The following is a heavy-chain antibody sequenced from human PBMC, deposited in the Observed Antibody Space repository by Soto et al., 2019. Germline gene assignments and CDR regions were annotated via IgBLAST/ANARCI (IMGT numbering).Heavy chain of an antibody. J-gene: IGHJ4*01. D-gene: IGHD3-16*01. CDR2: IKSKADVSTK. V-gene: IGHV3-15*01. CDR1: GITVSNVW. Sequence: PGWSLRLSCAASGITVSNVWMTWIRHAPWKVLEWVVRIKSKADVSTKEYGTPVKDRFIISRDDSKNTVDLQMHALRTEDTAFYYCATPRPGSHAYSFWGHGALVTVSS. CDR3: ATPRPGSHAYSF.